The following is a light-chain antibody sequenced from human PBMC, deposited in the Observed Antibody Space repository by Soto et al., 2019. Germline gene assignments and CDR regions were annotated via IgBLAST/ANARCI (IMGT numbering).Light chain of an antibody. V-gene: IGLV2-23*01. CDR2: EDT. J-gene: IGLJ2*01. CDR3: CSYAGSSTWV. Sequence: QSALTQAASVSGSPGQSITISCTGTSSDVGSYNLVSWYQQFPGKAPKLMIYEDTKRPSGVSNRFSGSKSGNTASLTISGLQAEDEADYYCCSYAGSSTWVFGGGTKVTVL. CDR1: SSDVGSYNL.